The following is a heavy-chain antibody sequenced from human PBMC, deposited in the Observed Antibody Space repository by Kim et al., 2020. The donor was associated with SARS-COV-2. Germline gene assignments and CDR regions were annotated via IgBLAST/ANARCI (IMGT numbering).Heavy chain of an antibody. J-gene: IGHJ6*02. Sequence: QKLQGRVTTTTDPSTSTAYMELRSLRSDDTAVYYCARMGRDYYYYGMDVWGQGTTVTVSS. CDR3: ARMGRDYYYYGMDV. V-gene: IGHV1-18*01.